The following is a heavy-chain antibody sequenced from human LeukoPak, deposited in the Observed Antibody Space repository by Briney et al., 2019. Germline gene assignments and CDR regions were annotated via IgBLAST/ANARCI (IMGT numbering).Heavy chain of an antibody. Sequence: ASVKVSCKASGYTFTSYGISWVRQAPGQGLEWMGWISAYNGNTNYAQKLQGRVTMTTDTSTSTAYMELRSLRSDDTAVYYCARESSGLTTVVTRFDIWGQGTMVTVSS. J-gene: IGHJ3*02. CDR3: ARESSGLTTVVTRFDI. CDR2: ISAYNGNT. D-gene: IGHD4-23*01. CDR1: GYTFTSYG. V-gene: IGHV1-18*01.